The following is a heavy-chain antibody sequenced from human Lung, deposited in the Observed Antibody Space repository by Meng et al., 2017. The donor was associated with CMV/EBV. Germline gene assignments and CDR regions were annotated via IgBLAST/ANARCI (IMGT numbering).Heavy chain of an antibody. CDR3: ARDRGSLWFGEFDY. CDR1: GFTFSSYA. J-gene: IGHJ4*02. V-gene: IGHV3-30*04. Sequence: GGSLRLXCAASGFTFSSYAMHWVRQAPGKGLEWVAVISYDGSNKYYADSVKGRFTISRDNSKNTLYLQMNSLRAEDTAVYYCARDRGSLWFGEFDYWGQGNXVXVSS. CDR2: ISYDGSNK. D-gene: IGHD3-10*01.